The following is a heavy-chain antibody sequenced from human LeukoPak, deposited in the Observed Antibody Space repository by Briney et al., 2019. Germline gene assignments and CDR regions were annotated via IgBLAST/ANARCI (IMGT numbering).Heavy chain of an antibody. D-gene: IGHD5-12*01. CDR2: INPSDGST. CDR3: AKEGRFVGLLIYKPFEF. V-gene: IGHV1-46*02. CDR1: GFTFNSYY. J-gene: IGHJ4*02. Sequence: ASVKVFCKTSGFTFNSYYLHWVRQAPGQGLEWMGVINPSDGSTEYAQRFQGRVTMTRDKSTSTVYMELSRLRTEDTAVYYCAKEGRFVGLLIYKPFEFWGQGTLVTVSS.